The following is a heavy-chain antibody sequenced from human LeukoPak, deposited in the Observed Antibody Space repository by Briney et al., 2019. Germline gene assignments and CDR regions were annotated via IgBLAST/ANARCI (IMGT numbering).Heavy chain of an antibody. Sequence: ASETLSLTCTVSGGSISRSRDYWGWIRQPPGKGLEWIGSIYYSGSTYYNPSLKSRVTISGDTSKNRFSLKLSSVTAADTAVYYCARDFVVGATDGDAFDIWGQGTMVTVSS. CDR3: ARDFVVGATDGDAFDI. J-gene: IGHJ3*02. CDR1: GGSISRSRDY. D-gene: IGHD1-26*01. V-gene: IGHV4-39*07. CDR2: IYYSGST.